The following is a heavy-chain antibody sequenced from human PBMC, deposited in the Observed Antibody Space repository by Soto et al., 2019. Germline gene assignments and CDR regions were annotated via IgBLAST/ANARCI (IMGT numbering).Heavy chain of an antibody. CDR2: IYWDDDK. D-gene: IGHD1-26*01. J-gene: IGHJ4*02. Sequence: QITLKESGPTLVKPTQTLTLTCTFSVFSLTSSGVGVSWIRQSPGKVLEHLALIYWDDDKRYSPSLKSRLTITKDISENQVVLTMTNMDPMDTGTYYCTRIRGPLDYWGQGAQVTVSS. CDR1: VFSLTSSGVG. CDR3: TRIRGPLDY. V-gene: IGHV2-5*02.